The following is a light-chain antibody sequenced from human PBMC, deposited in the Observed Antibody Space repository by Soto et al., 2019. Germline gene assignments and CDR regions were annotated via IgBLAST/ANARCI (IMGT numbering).Light chain of an antibody. V-gene: IGKV1-39*01. CDR1: QSISSY. CDR3: QQSYSTPLFT. Sequence: DIQMTQSPSSLSASVGDRVTITCRASQSISSYLNWYQQKPGKAPKLLIYAASSLQSGVPSRFSGSGSGTDFTLTISSLQPEDFATYYCQQSYSTPLFTFGPGXXVDIK. CDR2: AAS. J-gene: IGKJ3*01.